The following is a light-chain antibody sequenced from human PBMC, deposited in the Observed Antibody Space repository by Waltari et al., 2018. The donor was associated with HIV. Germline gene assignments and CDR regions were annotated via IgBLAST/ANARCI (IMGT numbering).Light chain of an antibody. CDR1: SSDVGRYNL. J-gene: IGLJ1*01. CDR2: EVS. CDR3: CSYAGSSTCYV. Sequence: QSALTQPASVSGSPVQSITISCTGTSSDVGRYNLFSCYQQHPGKAPKLMIYEVSKRPSGVSNRFSGSKSGNTASLTISGLQAEDEADYYCCSYAGSSTCYVFGTGTKVTVL. V-gene: IGLV2-23*02.